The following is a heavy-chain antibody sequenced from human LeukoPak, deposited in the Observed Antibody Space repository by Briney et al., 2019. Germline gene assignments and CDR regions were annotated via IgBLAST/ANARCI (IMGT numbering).Heavy chain of an antibody. V-gene: IGHV3-30-3*01. J-gene: IGHJ4*02. D-gene: IGHD3-22*01. CDR3: ARGYYYDSSGYYLPYY. CDR2: ISYDGSNK. Sequence: GRSLRLSCAASGFTFSSYAMHWVRQAPGKGLEWVAVISYDGSNKYYADSVKGRFTISRDNSKNTLYLQMNSLRAEDTAVYYCARGYYYDSSGYYLPYYWGQGTLVTVSS. CDR1: GFTFSSYA.